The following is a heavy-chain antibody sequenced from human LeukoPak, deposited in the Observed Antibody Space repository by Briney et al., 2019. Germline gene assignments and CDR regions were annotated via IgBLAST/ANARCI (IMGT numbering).Heavy chain of an antibody. J-gene: IGHJ3*02. V-gene: IGHV4-34*01. CDR3: ARTYLLRYFDWLPGLFAFDI. Sequence: SETLSLTCAVYGGSFSGYCWSWIHQPPGKGLEWIGEINHSGSTNYNPSLKSRVTISVDTSKNQFSLKLSSVTAADTAVYYCARTYLLRYFDWLPGLFAFDIWGQGTMVTVSS. CDR1: GGSFSGYC. D-gene: IGHD3-9*01. CDR2: INHSGST.